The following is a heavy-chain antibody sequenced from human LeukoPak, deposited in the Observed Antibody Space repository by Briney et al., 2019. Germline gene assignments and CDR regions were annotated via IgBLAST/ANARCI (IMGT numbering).Heavy chain of an antibody. V-gene: IGHV1-24*01. J-gene: IGHJ4*02. CDR1: GYTLTELS. CDR2: FDPEDGEA. CDR3: ATSPLPPYYDILTGPGGY. D-gene: IGHD3-9*01. Sequence: ASVKVSCKASGYTLTELSMHWVRQAPGKGLEWMGGFDPEDGEAIYAQKFQGRVTMTEDTSTDTAYMELSSLRSEDTAVYYCATSPLPPYYDILTGPGGYWGQGTLVTVSS.